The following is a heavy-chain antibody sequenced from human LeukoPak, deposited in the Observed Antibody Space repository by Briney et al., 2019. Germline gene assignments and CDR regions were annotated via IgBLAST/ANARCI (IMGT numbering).Heavy chain of an antibody. CDR1: GGSVSSYY. CDR3: AREFRQVRGFDI. V-gene: IGHV4-59*02. Sequence: SETLSLTCIVSGGSVSSYYWSWIRQPPGKGLEWIGYIYYSGSTNYNPSLKSRVTISVDTSKNQFSLKLSSVTAADTAVYYCAREFRQVRGFDIWGQGTMVTVSS. CDR2: IYYSGST. D-gene: IGHD6-6*01. J-gene: IGHJ3*02.